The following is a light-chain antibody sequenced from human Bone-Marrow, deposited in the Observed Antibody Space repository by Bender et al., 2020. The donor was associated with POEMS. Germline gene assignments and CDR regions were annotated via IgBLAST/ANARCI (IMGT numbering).Light chain of an antibody. CDR2: DVS. CDR3: SSYTTGSTPVV. V-gene: IGLV2-14*03. CDR1: SSDIGYSDH. Sequence: QSALTQPASVWGSPGQSITISCTGASSDIGYSDHVSWYQQRPTKAPELIIYDVSLRPSGVSNRFSGSKSGNTASLTISGLQAEDEADYYCSSYTTGSTPVVFGGGTKLTVL. J-gene: IGLJ2*01.